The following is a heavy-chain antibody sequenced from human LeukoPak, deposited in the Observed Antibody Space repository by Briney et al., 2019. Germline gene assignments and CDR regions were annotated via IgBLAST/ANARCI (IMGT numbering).Heavy chain of an antibody. V-gene: IGHV4-38-2*01. J-gene: IGHJ4*02. CDR1: GYSISSGYY. CDR2: IYHSGST. CDR3: ASRLLWFGELSHFDY. Sequence: SETLSLTCAVSGYSISSGYYWGWVRQPPGKGLEWIGSIYHSGSTYYNPSLKSRVTISVDTSKNQFSLKLSSVTAADTAVYYCASRLLWFGELSHFDYWGQGILVTVSS. D-gene: IGHD3-10*01.